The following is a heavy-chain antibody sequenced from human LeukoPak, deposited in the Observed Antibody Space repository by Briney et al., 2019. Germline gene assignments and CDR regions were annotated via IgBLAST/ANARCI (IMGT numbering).Heavy chain of an antibody. J-gene: IGHJ5*02. CDR1: GYSFTSYW. CDR2: IYPGDSDT. CDR3: ARKYCSCGSCGWFDP. D-gene: IGHD2-15*01. Sequence: GESLKISCKGSGYSFTSYWIGWVRQMPGKGLEWMGIIYPGDSDTRYSPSFQGQVTISADKSISTAYLQWSSLKASDTAMYYCARKYCSCGSCGWFDPWGQGTLVTVSS. V-gene: IGHV5-51*01.